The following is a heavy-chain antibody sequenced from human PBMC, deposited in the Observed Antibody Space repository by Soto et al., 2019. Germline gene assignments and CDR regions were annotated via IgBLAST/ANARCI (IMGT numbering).Heavy chain of an antibody. D-gene: IGHD2-8*02. Sequence: LRLSCAASGFTCSSYDMSWVRQAPGKGLEWVSTILVGGSTHYPDSVKGRFTISRDNSKNTVFLQMNSLTAGDTAVYYCAKATATGGGAFDICGQGTMVTVSS. CDR2: ILVGGST. J-gene: IGHJ3*02. CDR3: AKATATGGGAFDI. V-gene: IGHV3-23*01. CDR1: GFTCSSYD.